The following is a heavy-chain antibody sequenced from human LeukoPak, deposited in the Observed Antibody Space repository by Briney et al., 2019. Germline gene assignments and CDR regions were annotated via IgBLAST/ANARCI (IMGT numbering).Heavy chain of an antibody. CDR3: ARSSSGDPYYYYGMDV. CDR1: GYTFTSYG. Sequence: GASVKVSCKASGYTFTSYGISWVRQAPGQGLEWMGWISAYNGNTNYALKLQGRVTMTTDTSTSTAYMELRSLRSDDTAVYYCARSSSGDPYYYYGMDVWGQGTTVTVSS. V-gene: IGHV1-18*01. CDR2: ISAYNGNT. J-gene: IGHJ6*02. D-gene: IGHD2-15*01.